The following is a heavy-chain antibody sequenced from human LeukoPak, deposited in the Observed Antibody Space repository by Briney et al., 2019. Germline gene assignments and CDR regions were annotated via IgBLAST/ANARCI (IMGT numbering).Heavy chain of an antibody. J-gene: IGHJ4*02. CDR2: INPNSGGT. CDR1: GYTFTGYY. V-gene: IGHV1-2*04. CDR3: ARGELEVAAAPNL. Sequence: ASVKVSCKASGYTFTGYYMHWVRQAPGQGLEWMGWINPNSGGTNYAQKFQGWVTMTRDTSISTAYMELSRLRSDDTAVYYCARGELEVAAAPNLWGQGTLVTVSS. D-gene: IGHD6-13*01.